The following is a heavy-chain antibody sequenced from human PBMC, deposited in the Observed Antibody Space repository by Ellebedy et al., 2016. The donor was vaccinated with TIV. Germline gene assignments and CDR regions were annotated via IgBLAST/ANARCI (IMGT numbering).Heavy chain of an antibody. CDR3: ARGFRNCGGDCYSHYYYGMDV. Sequence: SETLSLXCNVSGGSISSPSYYWGWIRQPPAKGLEWIASIYYSGNTYYNPSLKSRVTMSVDTSKSQFSLRLSSVTAADTAVYYCARGFRNCGGDCYSHYYYGMDVWGQGTTVTVSS. D-gene: IGHD2-21*02. CDR1: GGSISSPSYY. J-gene: IGHJ6*02. V-gene: IGHV4-39*01. CDR2: IYYSGNT.